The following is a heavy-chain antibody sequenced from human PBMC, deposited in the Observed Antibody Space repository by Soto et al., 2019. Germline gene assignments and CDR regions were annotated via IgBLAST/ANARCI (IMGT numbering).Heavy chain of an antibody. V-gene: IGHV3-30*18. CDR3: AKDFEVAAAGTYYYYGMDV. CDR2: ISYDGSNK. CDR1: GFTFSSYG. D-gene: IGHD6-13*01. J-gene: IGHJ6*02. Sequence: RRLSCAASGFTFSSYGMHWVRQAPGKGLEWVAVISYDGSNKYYADSVKGRFTISRDNSKNTLYLQMNSLRAEDTAVYYCAKDFEVAAAGTYYYYGMDVWGQGTTVTVSS.